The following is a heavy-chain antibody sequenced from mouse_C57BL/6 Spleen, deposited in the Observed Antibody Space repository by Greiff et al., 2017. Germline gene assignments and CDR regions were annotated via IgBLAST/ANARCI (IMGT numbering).Heavy chain of an antibody. CDR3: ARSEIYYYGSSFAY. J-gene: IGHJ3*01. CDR1: GYTFTSYW. V-gene: IGHV1-64*01. Sequence: VQLQQPGAELVKPGASVKLSCKASGYTFTSYWMHWVKQRPGQGLEWIGMIHPNSGSTNYNEKFKSKATLTVDKSSSTAYMQLSSLASEDSAVYYCARSEIYYYGSSFAYWGQGTLVTVSA. CDR2: IHPNSGST. D-gene: IGHD1-1*01.